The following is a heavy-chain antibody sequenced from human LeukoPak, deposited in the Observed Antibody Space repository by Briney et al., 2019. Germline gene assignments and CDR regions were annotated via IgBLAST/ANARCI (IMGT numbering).Heavy chain of an antibody. J-gene: IGHJ2*01. CDR2: VHYSGST. CDR3: ARGGGGSVNWYFDL. CDR1: GGSISRYY. D-gene: IGHD3-10*01. V-gene: IGHV4-59*01. Sequence: KPSETLSLACTVSGGSISRYYWSFIRQPPGKGLEWIGFVHYSGSTNYNPSLKSRVTMSEDTSKNQFSLKLSSVTAADTAVYYCARGGGGSVNWYFDLWGRGTLVTVSS.